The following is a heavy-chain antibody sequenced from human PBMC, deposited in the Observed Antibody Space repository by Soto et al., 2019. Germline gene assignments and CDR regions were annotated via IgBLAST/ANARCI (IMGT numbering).Heavy chain of an antibody. Sequence: QVQLQESGPGLVKPSGTLSLTCAVSGGSISSSNWWSWVRQPPGKGLEWIGEIYHSGSTNYNPSLKSRGTIAADASGHQFSLKVSSVTAADSGVYYCASAPSVATNWFDPWGQGTLVTVSS. CDR2: IYHSGST. CDR1: GGSISSSNW. V-gene: IGHV4-4*02. D-gene: IGHD2-15*01. CDR3: ASAPSVATNWFDP. J-gene: IGHJ5*02.